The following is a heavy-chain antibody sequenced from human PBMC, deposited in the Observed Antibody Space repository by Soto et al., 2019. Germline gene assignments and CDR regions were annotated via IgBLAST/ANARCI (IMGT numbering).Heavy chain of an antibody. D-gene: IGHD1-26*01. CDR2: ISDSGGRT. V-gene: IGHV3-23*01. CDR1: GFTFSNYA. J-gene: IGHJ4*02. CDR3: ARAMGARLY. Sequence: EVQLLESGGGLVQPGGSLRLSCAASGFTFSNYAMSWVRQTPGKGLEWVSTISDSGGRTYYAGSVKGRFTISRDNSKNTLYLQMNSLRADDSAVYYCARAMGARLYGGQGTLVTFSS.